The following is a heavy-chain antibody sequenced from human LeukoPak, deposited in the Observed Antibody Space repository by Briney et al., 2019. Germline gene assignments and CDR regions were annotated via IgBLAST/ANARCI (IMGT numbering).Heavy chain of an antibody. Sequence: GGSLRLSCEASGFTVSTNYMSWVRQAPGKGLEWVSVIYSSGSTYYADSVKGRFTISRDNFKNMLYLQMNSLRAEDTAVYYCARIYYDYVWGSHHYFDYWGQGTLVTVSS. J-gene: IGHJ4*02. V-gene: IGHV3-66*01. CDR1: GFTVSTNY. CDR3: ARIYYDYVWGSHHYFDY. CDR2: IYSSGST. D-gene: IGHD3-16*02.